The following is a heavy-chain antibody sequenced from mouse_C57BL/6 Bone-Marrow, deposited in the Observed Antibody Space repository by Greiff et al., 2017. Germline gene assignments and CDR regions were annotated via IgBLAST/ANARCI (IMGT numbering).Heavy chain of an antibody. CDR2: FDPEDGDT. Sequence: EVKLMESGAELVRPGASVKLSCTASGFNIKDYYMHWVKQRPEQGLGWIGRFDPEDGDTEYAPKFQGKATMTADTSSNTAYLQLSSLTSEDTAVYYCTTRTMVTTDYSMDYWGQGTSVTVSS. CDR3: TTRTMVTTDYSMDY. V-gene: IGHV14-1*01. D-gene: IGHD2-2*01. J-gene: IGHJ4*01. CDR1: GFNIKDYY.